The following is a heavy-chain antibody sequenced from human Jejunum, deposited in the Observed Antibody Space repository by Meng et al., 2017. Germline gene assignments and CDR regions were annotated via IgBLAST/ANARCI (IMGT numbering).Heavy chain of an antibody. CDR2: ISASGGRT. D-gene: IGHD3-10*01. V-gene: IGHV3-23*01. CDR3: AHSSGSWAHDY. J-gene: IGHJ4*02. CDR1: GFTFSSYW. Sequence: GGSLRLSCVASGFTFSSYWMHWVRQAPGKGLEWVSSISASGGRTYYADSVKGRFTISWDKSKNTLFLQMNSLRAEDTAVYYCAHSSGSWAHDYWGQGTLVTVSS.